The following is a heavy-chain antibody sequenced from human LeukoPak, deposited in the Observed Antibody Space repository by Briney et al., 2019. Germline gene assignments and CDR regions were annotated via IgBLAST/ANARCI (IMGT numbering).Heavy chain of an antibody. J-gene: IGHJ4*02. V-gene: IGHV3-74*01. CDR1: GFTFSNYW. D-gene: IGHD6-19*01. CDR2: INSDGSTT. CDR3: ATDAVLFEH. Sequence: QPGGSLRLSCAASGFTFSNYWMHWVRQAPGKGLVWVSRINSDGSTTTYADSVKGRFTISRDNAKNRLYLQMNSLRAEDTAVYYCATDAVLFEHLGQGTLVTVSS.